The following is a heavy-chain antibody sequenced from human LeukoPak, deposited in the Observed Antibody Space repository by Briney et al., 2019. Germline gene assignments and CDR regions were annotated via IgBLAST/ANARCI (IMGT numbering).Heavy chain of an antibody. CDR1: GFTVSSNC. CDR2: LCIGCST. Sequence: GGSLRLSCAASGFTVSSNCMTWVHQPPPMGLDWVSVLCIGCSTYFVHSVTDRFSNSRDNSKNTPYLQMNSLRADGTPVYYFVIYLQDYRTNWGQGTVVSVSS. V-gene: IGHV3-53*01. CDR3: VIYLQDYRTN. D-gene: IGHD4-11*01. J-gene: IGHJ4*02.